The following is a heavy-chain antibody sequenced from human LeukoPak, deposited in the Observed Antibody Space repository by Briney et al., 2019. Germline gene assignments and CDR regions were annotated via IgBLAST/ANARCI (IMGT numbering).Heavy chain of an antibody. J-gene: IGHJ3*02. V-gene: IGHV4-30-2*01. Sequence: TLSLTCAVSGCSISSGGYSWSWIRQPPGKGLEWIGYIYHSGSTYYNPSLKSRVTISVDRSKNQFSLKLSSVTAADTAVYYCARGNGASDIWGQGTMVSVSS. CDR2: IYHSGST. CDR1: GCSISSGGYS. CDR3: ARGNGASDI. D-gene: IGHD2-8*01.